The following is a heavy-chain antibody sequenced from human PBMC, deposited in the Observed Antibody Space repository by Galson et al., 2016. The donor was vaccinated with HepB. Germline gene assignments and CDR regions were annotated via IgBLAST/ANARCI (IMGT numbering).Heavy chain of an antibody. Sequence: SLRLSCAATGSIFSSYAMHWVRQAPGKGLEWVAVISHDGSYKYYAVSVKGRFTISRDNSKDTLYVQMNSLRPEDTAVYYCARGQPSLWFGGLDYFDAWGQGTLVTVSS. CDR1: GSIFSSYA. D-gene: IGHD3-10*01. CDR3: ARGQPSLWFGGLDYFDA. CDR2: ISHDGSYK. V-gene: IGHV3-30*04. J-gene: IGHJ4*02.